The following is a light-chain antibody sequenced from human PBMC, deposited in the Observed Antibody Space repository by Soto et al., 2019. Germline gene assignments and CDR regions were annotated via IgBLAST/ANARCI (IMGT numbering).Light chain of an antibody. CDR2: AAS. CDR3: QQYDNLPYT. J-gene: IGKJ2*01. CDR1: QDISNY. Sequence: DIQMTQSPSSLSASVGDRVTITCQARQDISNYLNWYQQKPGKAPKLLIYAASNLETGVPSRFTGSGAGTDVTFTISRLQPEDIGAYYWQQYDNLPYTFGQGPKLEIK. V-gene: IGKV1-33*01.